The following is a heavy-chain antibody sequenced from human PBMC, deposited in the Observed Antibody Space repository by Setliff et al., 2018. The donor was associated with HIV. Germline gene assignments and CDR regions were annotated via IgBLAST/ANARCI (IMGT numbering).Heavy chain of an antibody. J-gene: IGHJ5*02. CDR3: ARHASGDSVSPISYWFDP. Sequence: SETLSLTCAVYGGSFSGYYWSWIRQPPGKGLEWIGEINHSGSTNYNPSLKSRVTILVDTSKNQFSLKLSSVTAADTAVYFCARHASGDSVSPISYWFDPWGQGTLVTVSS. D-gene: IGHD4-17*01. CDR2: INHSGST. V-gene: IGHV4-34*01. CDR1: GGSFSGYY.